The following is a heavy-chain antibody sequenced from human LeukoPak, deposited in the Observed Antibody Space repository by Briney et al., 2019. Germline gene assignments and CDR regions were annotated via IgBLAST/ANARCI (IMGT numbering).Heavy chain of an antibody. V-gene: IGHV3-23*01. CDR2: VSTSGDNG. D-gene: IGHD1-7*01. J-gene: IGHJ4*02. CDR3: AKGGTGTTVRYFDY. CDR1: GFTFNNYG. Sequence: GGSLRLSCAASGFTFNNYGMNWVRQAPGKGLEWVSVVSTSGDNGYYADSVQGRFTISRDNSKNSLYLQMNSLRAEDTAVYYCAKGGTGTTVRYFDYWGQGTLVTVSS.